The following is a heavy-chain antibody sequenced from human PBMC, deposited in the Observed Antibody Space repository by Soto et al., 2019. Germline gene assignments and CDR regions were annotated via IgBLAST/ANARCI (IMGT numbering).Heavy chain of an antibody. D-gene: IGHD2-2*01. CDR3: ALLPAANYYYYGMDV. Sequence: GGSLRLSCAASGFTFSDYYMSWIRQAPGKGLEWVSYISSSSSYTNYADSVKGRFTISRDNAKNSLYLQMNSLRAEDTAVYYCALLPAANYYYYGMDVWGQGTTVTVSS. CDR2: ISSSSSYT. J-gene: IGHJ6*02. CDR1: GFTFSDYY. V-gene: IGHV3-11*06.